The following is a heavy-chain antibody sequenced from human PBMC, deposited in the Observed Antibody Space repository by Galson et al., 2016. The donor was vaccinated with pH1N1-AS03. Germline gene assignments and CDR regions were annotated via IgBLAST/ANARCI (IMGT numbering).Heavy chain of an antibody. J-gene: IGHJ4*02. V-gene: IGHV4-59*01. CDR3: TRGGTYSSSSPAYFGY. D-gene: IGHD6-6*01. CDR1: GGSITNYY. CDR2: IYYNGPA. Sequence: ETLSLTCTVSGGSITNYYWTWIRQPPGKGLEWIGYIYYNGPANYNPSLNSRFTISADTSKKQFFLNLTSVTASDTAVYFCTRGGTYSSSSPAYFGYWGQGTLVTVSS.